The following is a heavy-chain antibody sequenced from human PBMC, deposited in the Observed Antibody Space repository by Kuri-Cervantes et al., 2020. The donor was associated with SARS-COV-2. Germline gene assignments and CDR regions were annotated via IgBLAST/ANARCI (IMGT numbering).Heavy chain of an antibody. D-gene: IGHD1-1*01. Sequence: ASVNVSCKASGYTFTSYYMHWVRQAPGQGLEWMGWINPNSGGTNYAQKFQGRVTMTRDTSISTAYMELSRLRSDDTAVYYCARDSGDWNPDGFDIWGQGTMVTVSS. CDR1: GYTFTSYY. J-gene: IGHJ3*02. V-gene: IGHV1-2*02. CDR3: ARDSGDWNPDGFDI. CDR2: INPNSGGT.